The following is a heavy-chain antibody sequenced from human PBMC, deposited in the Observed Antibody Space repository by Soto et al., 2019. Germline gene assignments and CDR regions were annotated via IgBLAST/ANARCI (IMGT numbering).Heavy chain of an antibody. J-gene: IGHJ4*02. CDR1: GFSLSTSGVG. CDR2: IYCDDDK. Sequence: QITLKESGPTLVKPTQTLTLTCTFSGFSLSTSGVGVGWIRQPPGKALGWLTFIYCDDDKRNSPFLKSRLTITKDTSKNQVVLTMTNMDPVDTATYYGEHPVVAGITYYFDSWGQGTLVTVSS. V-gene: IGHV2-5*02. D-gene: IGHD2-15*01. CDR3: EHPVVAGITYYFDS.